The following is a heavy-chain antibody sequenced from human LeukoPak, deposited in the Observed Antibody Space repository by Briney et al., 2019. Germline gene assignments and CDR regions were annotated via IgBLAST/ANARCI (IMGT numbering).Heavy chain of an antibody. D-gene: IGHD3-22*01. J-gene: IGHJ4*02. CDR1: GFTFDDYA. V-gene: IGHV3-9*01. CDR3: AKDRGADSSGYFWGVDY. CDR2: ISWNSDSI. Sequence: GGSLRLSCAASGFTFDDYAMHWVRQAPGKGLEWVSGISWNSDSIGYADSVKGRFSISRDNAKNSLYLLMNSLRAEDTTLYYCAKDRGADSSGYFWGVDYWGQGTLVTVSS.